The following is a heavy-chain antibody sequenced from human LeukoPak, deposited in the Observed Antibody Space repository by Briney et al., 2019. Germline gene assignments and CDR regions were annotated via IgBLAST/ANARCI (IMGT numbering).Heavy chain of an antibody. CDR2: IDRDGVT. D-gene: IGHD4-17*01. J-gene: IGHJ4*02. CDR3: ARENLEYGDYAIDY. CDR1: GFIFTKYD. V-gene: IGHV3-13*01. Sequence: GGSLRLSCAASGFIFTKYDMHWVRHVTGRGLEWVSGIDRDGVTYYSDSVKGRFTMSRENGENSVYLQLNSLRAGDTAVYFCARENLEYGDYAIDYWGQGILVTVSS.